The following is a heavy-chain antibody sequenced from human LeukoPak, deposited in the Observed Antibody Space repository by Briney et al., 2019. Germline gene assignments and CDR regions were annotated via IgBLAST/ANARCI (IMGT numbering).Heavy chain of an antibody. CDR2: IKQDGSEK. D-gene: IGHD1-26*01. V-gene: IGHV3-7*01. CDR3: ARAGSYYRSDAFDI. J-gene: IGHJ3*02. CDR1: GFTFSSYW. Sequence: GGSLRLSCAASGFTFSSYWMSWVRQAPGKGLEWVANIKQDGSEKYYVDSVKGRFTISRDNAKNSLYLQMSSLRAEDTAVYYCARAGSYYRSDAFDIWGQGTMVTVSS.